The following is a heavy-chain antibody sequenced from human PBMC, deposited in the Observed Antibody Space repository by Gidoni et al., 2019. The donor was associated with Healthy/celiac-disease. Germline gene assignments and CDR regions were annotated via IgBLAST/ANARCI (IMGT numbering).Heavy chain of an antibody. J-gene: IGHJ4*02. V-gene: IGHV3-9*01. D-gene: IGHD3-10*01. Sequence: EVQLVESGGGLVQPGRSLRLSCAASGFTFADYAMHWVRQAPGKGLEWVSGISWNSGSIGYADSVKGRFTISRDNAKNSLYLQMNSLRAEDTALYYCAKDKSSRYYYGSGSSPFDYWGQGTLVTVSS. CDR2: ISWNSGSI. CDR1: GFTFADYA. CDR3: AKDKSSRYYYGSGSSPFDY.